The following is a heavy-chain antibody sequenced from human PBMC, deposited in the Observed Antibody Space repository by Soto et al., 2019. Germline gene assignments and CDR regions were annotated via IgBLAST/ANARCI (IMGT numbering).Heavy chain of an antibody. CDR3: AKDRVEEYYFDY. CDR2: ISYDGSNK. CDR1: GFTFSGYG. V-gene: IGHV3-30*18. Sequence: GGSLRLSCAASGFTFSGYGMHWVRQAPGKGLEWVAVISYDGSNKYYADSMKGRFTISRDNSKNTLYLQMNSLRAEDTAVYYCAKDRVEEYYFDYWGQGTLVTVSS. J-gene: IGHJ4*02. D-gene: IGHD3-10*01.